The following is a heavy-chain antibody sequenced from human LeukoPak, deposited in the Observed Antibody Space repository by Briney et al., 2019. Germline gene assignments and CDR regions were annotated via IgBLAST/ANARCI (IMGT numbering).Heavy chain of an antibody. V-gene: IGHV1-2*02. D-gene: IGHD6-13*01. CDR1: GYTFTGYY. CDR3: ARGLIAAAGYYYMDV. CDR2: INPNSGGT. Sequence: EASVKVSCKASGYTFTGYYMHWVRQAPGQGLEWMGWINPNSGGTNYAQKFQGRVTMTRDTSISTAYMELSRLRSDDTAVYYCARGLIAAAGYYYMDVWGKGTTVTISS. J-gene: IGHJ6*03.